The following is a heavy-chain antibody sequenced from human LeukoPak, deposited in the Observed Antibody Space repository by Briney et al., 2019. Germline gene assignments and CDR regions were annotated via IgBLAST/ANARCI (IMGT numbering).Heavy chain of an antibody. CDR2: INAGNGNT. CDR1: GYTFTSYA. J-gene: IGHJ6*02. Sequence: ASVKVSCKASGYTFTSYAMHWVRQAPGQRLEWMGWINAGNGNTKYSQKFQGRVTITGDTSASTAYMELSSLRSEDTAVYYCARDSSGWYNPGGMDVWGQGTTVTVSS. D-gene: IGHD6-19*01. CDR3: ARDSSGWYNPGGMDV. V-gene: IGHV1-3*01.